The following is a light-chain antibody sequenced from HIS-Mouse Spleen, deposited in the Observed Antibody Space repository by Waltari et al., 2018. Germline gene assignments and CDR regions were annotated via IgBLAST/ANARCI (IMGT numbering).Light chain of an antibody. Sequence: AIRMTQSPSSLSASTGDRVTITCRASQGISSYLAWYQQKPGKAPKLLIYAASTSQSGVPSRFSGSGSGTDFPLTISCLQSEDFATYYCQQYYSYPPWTFGQGTKVEIK. CDR1: QGISSY. J-gene: IGKJ1*01. V-gene: IGKV1-8*01. CDR3: QQYYSYPPWT. CDR2: AAS.